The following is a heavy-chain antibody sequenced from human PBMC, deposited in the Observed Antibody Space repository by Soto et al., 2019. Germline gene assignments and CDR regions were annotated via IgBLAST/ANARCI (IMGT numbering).Heavy chain of an antibody. CDR1: RYTFTSYG. Sequence: QVQLVQSGAEVKKPGASVKVSCKASRYTFTSYGISWVRQAPGQGLEWMGWISAYNGNTNYAQKLQGRDTMTTDPSHSPAYMELSSRGSDDTAVYDCAREDSVLIAGQVYYYGMDVWGQGTTVTVSS. D-gene: IGHD2-8*01. V-gene: IGHV1-18*01. CDR3: AREDSVLIAGQVYYYGMDV. CDR2: ISAYNGNT. J-gene: IGHJ6*02.